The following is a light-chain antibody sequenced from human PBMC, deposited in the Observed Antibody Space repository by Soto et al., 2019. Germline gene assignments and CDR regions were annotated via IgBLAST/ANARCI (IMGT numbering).Light chain of an antibody. J-gene: IGKJ4*01. CDR2: TTS. Sequence: DIQMTQSPSSLSASVGDRVTITCRASQSINNYLNWYQQKPGKAPKLLIYTTSTLQSGVPSRFSGTGSGTDFTLTISSLQPEDCATYYCQQSYSTPPVTFGGGTKVAIK. CDR1: QSINNY. CDR3: QQSYSTPPVT. V-gene: IGKV1-39*01.